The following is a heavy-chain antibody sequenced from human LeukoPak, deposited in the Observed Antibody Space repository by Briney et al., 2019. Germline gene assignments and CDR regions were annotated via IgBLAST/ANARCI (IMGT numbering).Heavy chain of an antibody. Sequence: SETLSLTCAVYGGSFSGYYWSWIRQPPGKGLEWIGEINHSGSTNYNPSLKSRVTISVDTSKNQFSLKLSSVTAADTAVYYCARGRSGYSYGTTGGYYYYYYMDVWGKGTTVTVSS. CDR2: INHSGST. J-gene: IGHJ6*03. V-gene: IGHV4-34*01. D-gene: IGHD5-18*01. CDR1: GGSFSGYY. CDR3: ARGRSGYSYGTTGGYYYYYYMDV.